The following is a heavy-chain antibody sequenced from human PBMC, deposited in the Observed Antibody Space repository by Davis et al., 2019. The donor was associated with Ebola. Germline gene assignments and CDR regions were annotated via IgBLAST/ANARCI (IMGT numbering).Heavy chain of an antibody. CDR1: GFTFSSYW. J-gene: IGHJ6*02. Sequence: GESLKISCAASGFTFSSYWMSWVRQAPGKGLEWVANIKQDGSNKYYADSVKGRFTISRDNSKNTLYLQMNSLRAEDTAVYYCARDSVFYGMDVWGQGTTVTVSS. CDR3: ARDSVFYGMDV. V-gene: IGHV3-7*01. CDR2: IKQDGSNK. D-gene: IGHD1-14*01.